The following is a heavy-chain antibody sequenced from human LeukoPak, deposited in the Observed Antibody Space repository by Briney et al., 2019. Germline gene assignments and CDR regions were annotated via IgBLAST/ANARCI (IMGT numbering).Heavy chain of an antibody. J-gene: IGHJ6*03. D-gene: IGHD1-26*01. V-gene: IGHV4-30-2*01. CDR2: IYHSGGT. CDR3: ARLSVIVGAALEYYYYYMDV. Sequence: ETSETLSLTCTVSGGSISSGGYYWSWIRQPPGKGLEWIGYIYHSGGTYYNPSLKSRVTISVDRSKNQFSLKLSSVTAADTAVYYCARLSVIVGAALEYYYYYMDVWGQGTTVTVSS. CDR1: GGSISSGGYY.